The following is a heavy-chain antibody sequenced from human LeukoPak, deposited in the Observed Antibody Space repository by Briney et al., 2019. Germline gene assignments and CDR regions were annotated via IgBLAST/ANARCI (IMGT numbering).Heavy chain of an antibody. CDR2: MNPNSGNT. D-gene: IGHD2-2*01. J-gene: IGHJ6*03. CDR3: ARSEYQSYYYYYYMDV. V-gene: IGHV1-8*01. Sequence: ASVKVSCKASGYTFTSYDINWVRQATGQGLEWMGWMNPNSGNTGYAQKFQGRVTMTRNTSISTAYMELSSLRSEDTAVYYCARSEYQSYYYYYYMDVWGKGTTVTVSS. CDR1: GYTFTSYD.